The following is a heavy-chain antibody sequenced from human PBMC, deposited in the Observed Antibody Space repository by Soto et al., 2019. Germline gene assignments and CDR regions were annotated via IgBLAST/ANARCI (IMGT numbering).Heavy chain of an antibody. CDR3: VRDVPDYYDSSGPEGY. V-gene: IGHV1-69*04. Sequence: ASVKVSCKASGGTFSSYTISWVRQAPGQGLEWMGRIVPILDITNYAQKFQGRVTISADKSTTTAYMELSSLRSEDTAVYYCVRDVPDYYDSSGPEGYWGQGTQVTVSS. CDR1: GGTFSSYT. D-gene: IGHD3-22*01. CDR2: IVPILDIT. J-gene: IGHJ4*02.